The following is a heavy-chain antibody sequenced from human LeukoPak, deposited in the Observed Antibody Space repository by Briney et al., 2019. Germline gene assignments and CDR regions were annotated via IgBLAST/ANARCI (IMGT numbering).Heavy chain of an antibody. D-gene: IGHD3-10*01. Sequence: GGSLRLSCAASGFTFSSYGMHWVRQAPGKGLEWVAVISYDGSNKYYADSVKGRFTISRDNSKNTLYLQMNSLRAEDTAVYYCAKDLDTPQNYYGSGSPNWFDPWGQGTLVTVSS. CDR3: AKDLDTPQNYYGSGSPNWFDP. V-gene: IGHV3-30*18. CDR1: GFTFSSYG. J-gene: IGHJ5*02. CDR2: ISYDGSNK.